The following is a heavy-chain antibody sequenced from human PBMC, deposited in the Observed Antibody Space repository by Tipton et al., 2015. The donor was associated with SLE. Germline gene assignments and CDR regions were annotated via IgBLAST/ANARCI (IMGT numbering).Heavy chain of an antibody. V-gene: IGHV4-39*07. J-gene: IGHJ4*02. CDR1: GGSISSGSYN. CDR2: IDYSGST. CDR3: ALSYGSGSDF. Sequence: LRLSCTVSGGSISSGSYNWGWIRQPPGKGLEWIGIIDYSGSTNYNPSLRSRLTISVDTSKSQFSLKLRSVTAADTAVYFCALSYGSGSDFWGQGSLVSVSS. D-gene: IGHD3-10*01.